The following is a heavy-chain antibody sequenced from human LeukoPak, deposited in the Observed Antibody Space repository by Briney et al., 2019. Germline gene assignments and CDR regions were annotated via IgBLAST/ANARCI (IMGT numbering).Heavy chain of an antibody. CDR1: GGSISSGSYS. Sequence: TSETLSLTCTVSGGSISSGSYSWSWIRQPAGKGLEWIGRIYTSGSTNYNPSLKSRVTISVDTSKNQFSLKLSSVTAADTAVYYCAREIPSSGSYYSYVDYWGQGTLVTVSS. CDR2: IYTSGST. D-gene: IGHD1-26*01. J-gene: IGHJ4*02. CDR3: AREIPSSGSYYSYVDY. V-gene: IGHV4-61*02.